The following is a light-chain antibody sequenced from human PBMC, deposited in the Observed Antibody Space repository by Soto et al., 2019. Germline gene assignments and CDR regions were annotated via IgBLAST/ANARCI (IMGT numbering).Light chain of an antibody. V-gene: IGLV3-27*01. CDR3: CSAADTNRVI. J-gene: IGLJ2*01. Sequence: SYELTQPSSVSVSPGQTARITCSGDGLAKKYARWFQQKAGQAPILLLYKDRERPPGIPERFSGSRSGTTVTLTISGAQVEDEADYYCCSAADTNRVIFGGGTKVTVL. CDR1: GLAKKY. CDR2: KDR.